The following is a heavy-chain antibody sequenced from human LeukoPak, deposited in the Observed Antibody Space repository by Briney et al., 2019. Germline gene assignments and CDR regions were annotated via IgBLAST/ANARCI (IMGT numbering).Heavy chain of an antibody. V-gene: IGHV4-61*02. CDR3: ARDRYSSGWYGIDY. CDR1: GGSISSGSYY. J-gene: IGHJ4*02. Sequence: SQTLSLTCTVSGGSISSGSYYWSWIRQPAGKGLEWIGRIYTSGSTNYNPSLKSRVTISVDTSKNQFSLRLSSVTAADTAVYYCARDRYSSGWYGIDYWGQGTLVTVSS. CDR2: IYTSGST. D-gene: IGHD6-19*01.